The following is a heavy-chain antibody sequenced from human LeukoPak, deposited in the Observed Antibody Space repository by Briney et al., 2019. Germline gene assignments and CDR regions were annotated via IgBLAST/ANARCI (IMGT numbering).Heavy chain of an antibody. D-gene: IGHD6-19*01. CDR2: IWYDGSNK. CDR3: ARASGPFDY. V-gene: IGHV3-33*01. CDR1: GFTFSTYG. Sequence: PGRSLRLSCAASGFTFSTYGIHWVRQAPGKGLEWVAVIWYDGSNKYYADSVKGRFTISRDNSKNTLYLQMNSLRAEDTVVYYCARASGPFDYWGRGTLVTVSS. J-gene: IGHJ4*02.